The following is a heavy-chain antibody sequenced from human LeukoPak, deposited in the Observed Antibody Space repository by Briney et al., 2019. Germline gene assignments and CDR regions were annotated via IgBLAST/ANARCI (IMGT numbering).Heavy chain of an antibody. J-gene: IGHJ5*02. V-gene: IGHV4-39*01. CDR1: GGSISSNNYY. D-gene: IGHD3-22*01. CDR2: IYYSGST. Sequence: SETLSLTCTVSGGSISSNNYYWGWIRQPPGKGLEWIGSIYYSGSTYYNPSLKSRVTISVDTSKNQFSLKLRSVTAADATVYYCARHSFPDYYDRSGYPNWFDPWGQGTLVTVSS. CDR3: ARHSFPDYYDRSGYPNWFDP.